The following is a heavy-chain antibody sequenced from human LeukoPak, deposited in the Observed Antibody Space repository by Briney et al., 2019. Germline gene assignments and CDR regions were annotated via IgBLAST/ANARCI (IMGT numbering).Heavy chain of an antibody. D-gene: IGHD6-6*01. J-gene: IGHJ6*03. CDR1: GFTFSSYS. V-gene: IGHV3-21*01. CDR2: ISSSSSYI. CDR3: ARVRIAARNYYYYYMDV. Sequence: GGSLRPSCAASGFTFSSYSMNWVRQAPGKGLEWVSSISSSSSYIYYADSVKGRFTISRDNAKNSLYLQMNSLRAEDTAVYYCARVRIAARNYYYYYMDVWGKGTTVTISS.